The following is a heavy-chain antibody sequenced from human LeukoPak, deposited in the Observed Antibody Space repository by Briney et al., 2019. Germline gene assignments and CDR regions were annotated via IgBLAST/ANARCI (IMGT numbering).Heavy chain of an antibody. D-gene: IGHD3-22*01. J-gene: IGHJ3*01. CDR3: ARDLGTYYYDSTDDY. V-gene: IGHV1-69*13. CDR1: GGTFSSYA. CDR2: IIPIFGTA. Sequence: AASVKVSCKASGGTFSSYAISWVRQAPGQGLEWMGGIIPIFGTANYAQRFQGRVTITADESTSTAYMELSSLRSEDTAVYYCARDLGTYYYDSTDDYWGQGTMVTVSS.